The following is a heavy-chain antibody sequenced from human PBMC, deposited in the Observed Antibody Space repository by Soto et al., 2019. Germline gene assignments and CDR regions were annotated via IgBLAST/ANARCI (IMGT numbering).Heavy chain of an antibody. Sequence: SETLSLTCTVSGGSISSGCYYWSWIRQHPGKGLEWIGYIYYSGSTYYNPSLKSRVTISVDTSKNQFSLKLSSVTAADTAVYYCARAISMVRGVILIGPFDYWGQGTLVTVSS. D-gene: IGHD3-10*01. J-gene: IGHJ4*02. V-gene: IGHV4-31*03. CDR3: ARAISMVRGVILIGPFDY. CDR2: IYYSGST. CDR1: GGSISSGCYY.